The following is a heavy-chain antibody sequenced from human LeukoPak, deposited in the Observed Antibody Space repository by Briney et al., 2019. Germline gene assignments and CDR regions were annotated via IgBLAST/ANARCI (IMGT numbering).Heavy chain of an antibody. CDR2: IIPIFGTA. CDR1: GGTFSNYA. J-gene: IGHJ3*02. CDR3: ASKTTMVQGRGAFDI. V-gene: IGHV1-69*01. Sequence: GSSVKVSCKASGGTFSNYAINWVRQAPGQGLEWMGGIIPIFGTANYAQKFQGRVTITADESTSTAYMELSSLRSEDTAVYYCASKTTMVQGRGAFDIWGQGTMVTVSS. D-gene: IGHD3-10*01.